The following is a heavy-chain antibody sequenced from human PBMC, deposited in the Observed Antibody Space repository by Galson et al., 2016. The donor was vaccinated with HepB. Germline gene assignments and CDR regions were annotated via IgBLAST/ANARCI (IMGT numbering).Heavy chain of an antibody. CDR2: ISAYDRNT. CDR3: ARDEDDIVVVPAPGGY. Sequence: SVKVSCKASGYIFTSYGISWVRQALGQGLEWMGFISAYDRNTKYAQRFQGRVTMTTDTSTSTAYLELRSLRSDDTAVYYCARDEDDIVVVPAPGGYWGQGTLVTVSS. CDR1: GYIFTSYG. V-gene: IGHV1-18*01. J-gene: IGHJ4*02. D-gene: IGHD2-2*01.